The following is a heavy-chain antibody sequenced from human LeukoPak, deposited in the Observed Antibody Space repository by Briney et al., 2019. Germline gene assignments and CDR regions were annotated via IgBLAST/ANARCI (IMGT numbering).Heavy chain of an antibody. Sequence: SETLSLTCAVYGGSFSGYFWSWIRLPPGKGLEWLGEINHSGSTNYNPSLKSRVTISVDTSKNQFSLKLSSVTAADTAVYYCVRDQQLGSYNWFDPWGQGNLVTVSS. CDR1: GGSFSGYF. J-gene: IGHJ5*02. V-gene: IGHV4-34*01. D-gene: IGHD6-13*01. CDR2: INHSGST. CDR3: VRDQQLGSYNWFDP.